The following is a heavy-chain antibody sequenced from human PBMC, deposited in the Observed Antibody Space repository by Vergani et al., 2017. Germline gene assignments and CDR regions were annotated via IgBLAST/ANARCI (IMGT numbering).Heavy chain of an antibody. D-gene: IGHD1-26*01. CDR2: ISGSGGST. CDR3: AKLLVGATTAFDY. Sequence: EVQLLESGGGLVQPGGSLRLSCAASGFTFSSYAMSWVRQAPGKGLEWVSAISGSGGSTYYADSVKGRFTISRDNSKNTLYLQMNSLRAEDTAVYYGAKLLVGATTAFDYWGQGTLVTVSS. J-gene: IGHJ4*02. CDR1: GFTFSSYA. V-gene: IGHV3-23*01.